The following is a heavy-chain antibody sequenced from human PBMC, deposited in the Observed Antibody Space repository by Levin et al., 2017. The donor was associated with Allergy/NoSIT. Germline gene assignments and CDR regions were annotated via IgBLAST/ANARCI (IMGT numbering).Heavy chain of an antibody. D-gene: IGHD6-6*01. CDR1: GFTFSSYW. J-gene: IGHJ6*02. Sequence: QAGGSLRLSCAASGFTFSSYWMSWVRQAPGKGLEWVANIKQDGSEKYYVDSVKGRFTISRDNAKNSLYLQMNSLRAEDTAVYYCARDWNLEDSRYGMDVWGQGTTVTVSS. CDR3: ARDWNLEDSRYGMDV. CDR2: IKQDGSEK. V-gene: IGHV3-7*01.